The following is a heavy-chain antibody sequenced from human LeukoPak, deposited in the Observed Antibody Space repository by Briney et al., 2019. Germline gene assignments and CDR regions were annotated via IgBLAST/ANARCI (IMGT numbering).Heavy chain of an antibody. CDR1: GFTFSSYS. D-gene: IGHD6-13*01. CDR3: ARVGSSSWGFDY. CDR2: ISSSSSYI. J-gene: IGHJ4*02. Sequence: PGGSLRLSCAASGFTFSSYSMNWVRQAPGKGLEWVSSISSSSSYIYYADSVKGRFTISRDNAKNSLYLQMNTLRAEDTAVYYCARVGSSSWGFDYWGQGTLVTVSS. V-gene: IGHV3-21*01.